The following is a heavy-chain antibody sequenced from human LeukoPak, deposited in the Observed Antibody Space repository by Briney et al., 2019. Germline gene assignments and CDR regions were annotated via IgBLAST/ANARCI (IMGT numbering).Heavy chain of an antibody. J-gene: IGHJ6*02. CDR2: IYYSGST. CDR3: ARVGCSSTSCSTNYGMDV. Sequence: SETLSLTYTVSGGFISSYYWSWIRQPPGKGLEWIGHIYYSGSTNYNPSLKSRVTISVDTSKNQFSLKVSSVTAADTAVYYCARVGCSSTSCSTNYGMDVWGQGTTVTVSS. CDR1: GGFISSYY. V-gene: IGHV4-59*01. D-gene: IGHD2-2*02.